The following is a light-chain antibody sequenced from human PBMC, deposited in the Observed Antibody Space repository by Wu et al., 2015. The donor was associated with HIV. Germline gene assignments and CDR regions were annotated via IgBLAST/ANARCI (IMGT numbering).Light chain of an antibody. V-gene: IGKV3-15*01. CDR3: QQYNSWPYT. J-gene: IGKJ2*01. CDR1: QRISSN. CDR2: DAS. Sequence: PGERATLSCRASQRISSNLGWYQQRPGQAPRLLIYDASTRATDIPARFSGSGSGTEFTLTISSMQSEDFAVYYCQQYNSWPYTFGQGTKLEIQ.